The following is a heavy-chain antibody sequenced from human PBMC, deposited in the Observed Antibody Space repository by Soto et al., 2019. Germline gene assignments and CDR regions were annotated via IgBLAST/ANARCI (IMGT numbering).Heavy chain of an antibody. CDR1: GGSISTYY. J-gene: IGHJ2*01. D-gene: IGHD4-17*01. CDR2: IYYSGST. CDR3: ARRSGDEYWYFDL. V-gene: IGHV4-59*08. Sequence: QVQLQESGPGLVRPSETLSLTCTVSGGSISTYYWSWIRQPPGMGLEYIGYIYYSGSTNYNPSLKSRVTISLDTSKNQFSLKLRSVTAADTAVYFCARRSGDEYWYFDLWGRGTPLTVSS.